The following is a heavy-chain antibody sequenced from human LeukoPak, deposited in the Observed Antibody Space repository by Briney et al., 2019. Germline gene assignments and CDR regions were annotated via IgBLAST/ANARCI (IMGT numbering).Heavy chain of an antibody. J-gene: IGHJ4*02. CDR3: ARRAGAYSHPYDY. D-gene: IGHD4/OR15-4a*01. CDR2: IYSDNT. V-gene: IGHV3-53*01. CDR1: GFTLRSNS. Sequence: GGSLRLSCTVSGFTLRSNSMSWVRQAPGKGLEWVSFIYSDNTHYSDSVKGRFTISRDNSKNTPYLQMNSLRAEDTAVYYCARRAGAYSHPYDYWGQGTLVTVSS.